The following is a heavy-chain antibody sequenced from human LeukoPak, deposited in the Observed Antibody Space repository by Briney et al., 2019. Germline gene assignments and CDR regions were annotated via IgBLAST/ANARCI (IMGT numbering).Heavy chain of an antibody. J-gene: IGHJ4*02. CDR2: ISGSGGST. V-gene: IGHV3-23*01. Sequence: PGGSLRLSCAASGFTFSDYNMRWIRQAPGKGLEWVSAISGSGGSTYYADSVKGRFTISRDNSKNTLYLQMNSLRAEDTAVYYCAKERQNYYDSWDYWGQGTLVTVSS. D-gene: IGHD3-22*01. CDR1: GFTFSDYN. CDR3: AKERQNYYDSWDY.